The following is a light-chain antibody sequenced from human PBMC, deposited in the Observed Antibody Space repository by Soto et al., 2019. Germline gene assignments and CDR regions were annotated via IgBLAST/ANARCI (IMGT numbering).Light chain of an antibody. CDR1: QSVSTSY. CDR2: GAS. Sequence: EIVLTQSPDTVSLSPGERASLSCKTSQSVSTSYLAWFQQKPGQAPRLLIHGASNRASGIPHRCSGSGSGTDFTLTISSLAPEDSGIYYYQQYGNAAWTFGQGTKVEIK. V-gene: IGKV3-20*01. CDR3: QQYGNAAWT. J-gene: IGKJ1*01.